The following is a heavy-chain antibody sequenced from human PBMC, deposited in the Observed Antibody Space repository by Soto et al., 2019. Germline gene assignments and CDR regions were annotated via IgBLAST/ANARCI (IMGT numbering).Heavy chain of an antibody. CDR1: GFTFTRYS. CDR2: ISSTTNYI. CDR3: AREYEELTSNFDY. V-gene: IGHV3-21*06. J-gene: IGHJ4*02. D-gene: IGHD1-7*01. Sequence: GGSLRLSCAASGFTFTRYSMNWVRQAPGKGLEWVSSISSTTNYIYYGDSMKGRFTISRDNAKNSLYLEMNSLRAEDPAVYYCAREYEELTSNFDYWGQGTLVTVSS.